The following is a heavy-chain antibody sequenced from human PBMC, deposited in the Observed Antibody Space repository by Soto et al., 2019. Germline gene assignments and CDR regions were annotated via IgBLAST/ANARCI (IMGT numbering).Heavy chain of an antibody. CDR1: GFTFSSYA. CDR3: AKEYCSGGSCYSAFDI. Sequence: EVQLLESGGGLVQPGGSLRLSCAASGFTFSSYAMSWVRQAPGKGLERVSAISGSGGSTYYADSVKGRFTISRDNSKNTLYLQMNSLRAEDTAVYYCAKEYCSGGSCYSAFDIWGQGTMVTVSS. D-gene: IGHD2-15*01. V-gene: IGHV3-23*01. CDR2: ISGSGGST. J-gene: IGHJ3*02.